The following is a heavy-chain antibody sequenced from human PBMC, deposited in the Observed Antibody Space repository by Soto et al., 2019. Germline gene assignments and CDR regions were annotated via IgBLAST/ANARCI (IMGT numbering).Heavy chain of an antibody. CDR1: GFTFSNAW. V-gene: IGHV3-15*01. CDR3: TTVDCSSTSCYNPYGMDV. CDR2: IKSKTDGGTT. D-gene: IGHD2-2*02. J-gene: IGHJ6*02. Sequence: GGSLRLAXAASGFTFSNAWMSWVRQAPGKGLEWVGRIKSKTDGGTTDYAAPVKGRFTISRDDSKNTLYLQMNSLKTEDTAVYYCTTVDCSSTSCYNPYGMDVWGQGTTVTVSS.